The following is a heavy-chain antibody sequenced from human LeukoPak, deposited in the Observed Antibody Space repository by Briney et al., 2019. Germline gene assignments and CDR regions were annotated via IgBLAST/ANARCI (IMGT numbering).Heavy chain of an antibody. Sequence: GASVKVSCKASGYTFTSYDFSWVRLAPGQGLEWMGWISTYDCYTKYAQKFQGRVTMTTNTTTSTAYMEVRSLRSDDTAMYYCTTSGALYWGQGTLVTVSS. D-gene: IGHD2-8*02. J-gene: IGHJ4*02. CDR3: TTSGALY. CDR2: ISTYDCYT. CDR1: GYTFTSYD. V-gene: IGHV1-18*01.